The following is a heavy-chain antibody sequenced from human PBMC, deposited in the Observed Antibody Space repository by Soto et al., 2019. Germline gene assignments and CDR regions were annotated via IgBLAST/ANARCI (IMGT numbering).Heavy chain of an antibody. CDR1: GFIFKNYA. CDR3: AREFCSGGNCYTYYFDP. Sequence: GGSLRLSCAVSGFIFKNYALNWVRQAPGKGLEWVASITRDGYNKYYADSVKGRFTISRDNAKSTLFLQMNSLRDEDTAVYYCAREFCSGGNCYTYYFDPWGQGIPVTVS. J-gene: IGHJ5*02. V-gene: IGHV3-30*04. D-gene: IGHD2-15*01. CDR2: ITRDGYNK.